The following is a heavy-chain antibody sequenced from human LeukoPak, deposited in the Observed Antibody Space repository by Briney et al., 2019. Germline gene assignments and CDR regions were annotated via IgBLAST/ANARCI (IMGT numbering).Heavy chain of an antibody. D-gene: IGHD5-12*01. CDR1: GFTFSDYW. Sequence: GGSLRLSCVASGFTFSDYWMTWVRQAPGKGREGVANIRYDGNEKYYVDSLKGRFTVSRDNAKTSLYLQLDRLRVEDTALYYCARDRRRGAAGYGLDVWGQGTTVTVSS. CDR3: ARDRRRGAAGYGLDV. V-gene: IGHV3-7*01. J-gene: IGHJ6*02. CDR2: IRYDGNEK.